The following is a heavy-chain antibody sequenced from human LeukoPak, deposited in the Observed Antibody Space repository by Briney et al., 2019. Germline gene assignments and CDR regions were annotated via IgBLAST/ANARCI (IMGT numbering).Heavy chain of an antibody. CDR3: AKWVAAAGTSWFDP. D-gene: IGHD6-13*01. CDR2: ISGSGGST. V-gene: IGHV3-23*01. CDR1: GYTFSSYA. J-gene: IGHJ5*02. Sequence: GGSLRLSCAASGYTFSSYAMSWVRQAPGKGLEWVSAISGSGGSTYYADSVKGRFTISRDNSKNTLYLQMNSLRAEDTAVYYCAKWVAAAGTSWFDPWGQGTLVTVSS.